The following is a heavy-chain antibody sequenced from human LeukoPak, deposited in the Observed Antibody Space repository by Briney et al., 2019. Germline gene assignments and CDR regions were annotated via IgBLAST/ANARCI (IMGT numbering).Heavy chain of an antibody. J-gene: IGHJ3*02. Sequence: GGSLRLSCTTSGFTFTDYWMTWVRQAPGKGLEWVANINQDGSKKFYVDSVKGRFTISRDNAKNALYLQMNSLRAEDTGVYFCARDRRDGYNSGAFDIWGQGTMVTVSS. CDR2: INQDGSKK. CDR3: ARDRRDGYNSGAFDI. CDR1: GFTFTDYW. D-gene: IGHD5-24*01. V-gene: IGHV3-7*01.